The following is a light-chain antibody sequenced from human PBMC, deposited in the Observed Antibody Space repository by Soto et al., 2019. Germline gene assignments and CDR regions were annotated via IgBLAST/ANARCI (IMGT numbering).Light chain of an antibody. Sequence: EIVLTQSPGTLSLSPGERATVSCRASQSVSSNYLAWYQQKPGQAPRLLIYGASSRATGIPDRFSGSGSGTDFTLTISGLEPEDFAVYYCQQYNNWPPITFGQGTRLEIK. CDR2: GAS. CDR3: QQYNNWPPIT. CDR1: QSVSSNY. J-gene: IGKJ5*01. V-gene: IGKV3-20*01.